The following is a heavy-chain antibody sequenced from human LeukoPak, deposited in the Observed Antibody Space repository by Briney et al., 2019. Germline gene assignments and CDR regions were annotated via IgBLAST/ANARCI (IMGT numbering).Heavy chain of an antibody. Sequence: ASVKVSCKASGYSFDDYYLHWVRQAPGQGPEWMGWINPASGGTNTAQKFKGRFTMTRDTSISTAYMEMTSLKFDDTAVYYCAREGQVADDANWFDPWGQGTLVTASS. V-gene: IGHV1-2*02. J-gene: IGHJ5*02. CDR3: AREGQVADDANWFDP. CDR1: GYSFDDYY. CDR2: INPASGGT. D-gene: IGHD2-15*01.